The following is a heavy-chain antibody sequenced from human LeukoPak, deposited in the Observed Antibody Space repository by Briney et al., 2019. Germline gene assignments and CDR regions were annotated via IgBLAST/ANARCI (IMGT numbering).Heavy chain of an antibody. CDR1: GFTFSSYA. CDR3: ANLDANYYYYYMDV. V-gene: IGHV3-23*01. J-gene: IGHJ6*03. D-gene: IGHD2-15*01. Sequence: GGSLRLSCAASGFTFSSYAMSWVRHAPGKGLEWVSAISGSGGSTYYADSVKGRFTISRDNSKNTLYLQMNSLRAEDTAVYYCANLDANYYYYYMDVWGKGTTVTVSS. CDR2: ISGSGGST.